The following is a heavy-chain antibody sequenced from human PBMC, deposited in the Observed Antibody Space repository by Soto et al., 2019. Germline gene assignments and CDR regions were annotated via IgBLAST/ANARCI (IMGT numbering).Heavy chain of an antibody. D-gene: IGHD5-12*01. CDR2: IRSKAYGGTT. Sequence: GGSLRLSCTASGFTFGDYAMSWVRQAPGKGLEWVGFIRSKAYGGTTEYAASVKGRFTISRDDSKSIAYLQMNSLKTEDTAVYYCTRELVDIVATIDYWGQGTLVTVSS. CDR1: GFTFGDYA. CDR3: TRELVDIVATIDY. J-gene: IGHJ4*02. V-gene: IGHV3-49*04.